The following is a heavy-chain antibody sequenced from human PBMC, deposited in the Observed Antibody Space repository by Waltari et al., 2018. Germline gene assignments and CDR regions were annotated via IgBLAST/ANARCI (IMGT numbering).Heavy chain of an antibody. V-gene: IGHV3-33*01. D-gene: IGHD2-8*01. J-gene: IGHJ6*02. CDR1: GFTFSSYG. Sequence: QVQLVESGGGVVQPGRSLRLSCAASGFTFSSYGMHWVRQAPGKGLEWVAVIWYNGSNKYYADSVKGRFTISRDNSKNTLYLQMNSLRAEDTAVYYCARFRTYCTNGVCPLDGGMDVWGQGTTVTVSS. CDR2: IWYNGSNK. CDR3: ARFRTYCTNGVCPLDGGMDV.